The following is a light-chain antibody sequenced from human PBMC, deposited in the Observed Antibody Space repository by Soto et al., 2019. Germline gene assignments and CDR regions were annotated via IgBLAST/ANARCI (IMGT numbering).Light chain of an antibody. V-gene: IGKV3-11*01. J-gene: IGKJ1*01. CDR2: DAS. Sequence: IVLTQSPVTLALSPGERAVLSCRASQSVSTSLAWYQHKPGQAPRLFIYDASKRAPGIPARFSGSGSGTDFTLTISRLEPEDLAVYYCQVRDVWPSFGQGTKV. CDR1: QSVSTS. CDR3: QVRDVWPS.